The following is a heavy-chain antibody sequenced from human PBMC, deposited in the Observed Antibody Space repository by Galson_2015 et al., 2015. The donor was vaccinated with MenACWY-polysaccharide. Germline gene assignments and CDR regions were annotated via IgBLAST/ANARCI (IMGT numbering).Heavy chain of an antibody. CDR2: IFWDENK. J-gene: IGHJ4*02. CDR3: AHTMGIQVAARK. Sequence: PALVKPPQPLTLTCSFSGFSLTSRGVGVGWVRQPPGKALEWLAIIFWDENKNYRPSLKSRLTITKGTSRNQVVLTLTNVDPVDTATYYCAHTMGIQVAARKWGQGILVSVSS. D-gene: IGHD6-19*01. V-gene: IGHV2-5*02. CDR1: GFSLTSRGVG.